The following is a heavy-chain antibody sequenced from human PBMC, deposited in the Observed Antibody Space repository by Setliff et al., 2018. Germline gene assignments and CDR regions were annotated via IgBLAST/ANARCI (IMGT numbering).Heavy chain of an antibody. CDR2: NSV. CDR3: ARVGDTGWYGGAIDY. J-gene: IGHJ4*02. V-gene: IGHV1-18*04. Sequence: ASVKVSCKASGYTFTGYSMHWVRQAPGQGLEWMGWNSVYAREFQGRVTMTIDTPTSTAYMELRSLRSEDTAVYYCARVGDTGWYGGAIDYWGQGTLVTV. D-gene: IGHD6-19*01. CDR1: GYTFTGYS.